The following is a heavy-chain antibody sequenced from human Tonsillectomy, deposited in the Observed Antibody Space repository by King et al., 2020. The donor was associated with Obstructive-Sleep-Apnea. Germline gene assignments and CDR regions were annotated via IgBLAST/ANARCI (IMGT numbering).Heavy chain of an antibody. V-gene: IGHV3-11*01. D-gene: IGHD6-13*01. Sequence: VQPVASGGSLVKPGGYLRLYCAASGFTFSDYYMSWIRQAPGKGLEWVSYISSSGSTIYYADSVKGRFTISRDNAKNSLYLQMNSLRAEDTAVYYCARETGSSSDFDYWGQGTLVTVSS. J-gene: IGHJ4*02. CDR1: GFTFSDYY. CDR2: ISSSGSTI. CDR3: ARETGSSSDFDY.